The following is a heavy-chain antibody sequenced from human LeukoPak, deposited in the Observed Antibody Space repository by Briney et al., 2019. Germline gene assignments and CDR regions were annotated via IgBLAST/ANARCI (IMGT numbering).Heavy chain of an antibody. J-gene: IGHJ4*02. Sequence: ASVKVSCKASGYTFTGYYMHWVRQAPGQGLEWMGWINPNSGGTNYAQKFQGRVTMTRDTSISTAYMELSRLRSDDTAVYYCATIGYSSGWYYFDYWGQGTLVTVSP. CDR1: GYTFTGYY. CDR2: INPNSGGT. D-gene: IGHD6-19*01. CDR3: ATIGYSSGWYYFDY. V-gene: IGHV1-2*02.